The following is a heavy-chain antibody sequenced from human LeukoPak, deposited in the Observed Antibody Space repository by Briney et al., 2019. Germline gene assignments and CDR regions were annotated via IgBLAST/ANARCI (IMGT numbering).Heavy chain of an antibody. J-gene: IGHJ2*01. V-gene: IGHV4-59*01. CDR3: ARALLTEDRYWYFDL. CDR2: IYYSGST. Sequence: SETPSLTCTVPGGSISSYYWSWIRQPPGKGLEWIGYIYYSGSTNYNPSLKSRVTISVDTSKNQFSLKLSSVTAADTAVYYCARALLTEDRYWYFDLWGRGTLVTVSS. D-gene: IGHD7-27*01. CDR1: GGSISSYY.